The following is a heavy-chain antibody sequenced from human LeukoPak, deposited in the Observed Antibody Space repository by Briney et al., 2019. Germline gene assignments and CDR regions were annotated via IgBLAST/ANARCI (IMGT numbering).Heavy chain of an antibody. V-gene: IGHV3-53*01. CDR1: EFTVSSNY. D-gene: IGHD1-26*01. J-gene: IGHJ4*02. CDR3: VRGGSWNDFDY. Sequence: PGGSLRLSCAASEFTVSSNYMSWVRQAPGKGLEWVSVIYSGDTTYYADSVKGRFTISRDNSKNTLYLQMSSLRAEDTAVYYCVRGGSWNDFDYWGQGTLVTVSS. CDR2: IYSGDTT.